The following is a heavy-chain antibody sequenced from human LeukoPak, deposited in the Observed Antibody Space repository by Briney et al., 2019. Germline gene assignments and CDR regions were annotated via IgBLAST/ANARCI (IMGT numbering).Heavy chain of an antibody. J-gene: IGHJ2*01. CDR1: GGSISSYY. CDR2: IYYSGST. Sequence: SETLSLTCTVSGGSISSYYWSWIRQPPGKGLEWIGYIYYSGSTNYNPSLKSRVTISVDTSKNQFSLKLSSVTAADTAVYYCARVKIGRYFDFWGRGTLVTVSS. CDR3: ARVKIGRYFDF. V-gene: IGHV4-59*01.